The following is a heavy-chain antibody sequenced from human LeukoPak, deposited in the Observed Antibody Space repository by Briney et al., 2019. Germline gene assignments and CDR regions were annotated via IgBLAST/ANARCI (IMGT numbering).Heavy chain of an antibody. D-gene: IGHD3-3*01. CDR2: IYYSGST. J-gene: IGHJ6*03. CDR1: GGSISSYY. Sequence: PSETLSLTCTVSGGSISSYYWSWIRQPPGKGLEWIGYIYYSGSTNYNPSLKSRVTISVDTSKNQFSLKLSSVTAADTAVYYCARGGGARYYYYYMDVWGKGTTVTVSS. V-gene: IGHV4-59*01. CDR3: ARGGGARYYYYYMDV.